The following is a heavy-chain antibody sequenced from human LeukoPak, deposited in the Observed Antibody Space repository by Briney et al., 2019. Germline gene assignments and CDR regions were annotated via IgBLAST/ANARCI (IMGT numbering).Heavy chain of an antibody. J-gene: IGHJ4*02. V-gene: IGHV4-59*01. CDR3: ARARPPGSGYYYFDY. CDR2: IYYSGST. Sequence: PSEALSLTCTVSGGSISSYYWSWIRQPPGKGLEWIGYIYYSGSTNYNPSLKSRVTISVDTSKNQFSLKLSSVTAADTAVYYCARARPPGSGYYYFDYWGQGTLVTVSS. CDR1: GGSISSYY. D-gene: IGHD3-22*01.